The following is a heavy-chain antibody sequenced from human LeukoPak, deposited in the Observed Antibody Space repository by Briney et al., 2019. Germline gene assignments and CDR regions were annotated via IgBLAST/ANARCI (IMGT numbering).Heavy chain of an antibody. CDR1: GFTFSSYS. Sequence: GGSLRLSCAASGFTFSSYSMNWVRQAPGKGLEWVSSISSSSSYIYYADSVKGRFTISRDNAKNSLYLQMNSLRAEDTAVYYCARDIYSGNLGDVEDYWGQGTLVTVSS. CDR3: ARDIYSGNLGDVEDY. J-gene: IGHJ4*02. D-gene: IGHD1-26*01. CDR2: ISSSSSYI. V-gene: IGHV3-21*01.